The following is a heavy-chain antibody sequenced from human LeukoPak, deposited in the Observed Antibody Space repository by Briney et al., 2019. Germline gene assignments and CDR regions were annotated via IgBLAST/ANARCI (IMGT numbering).Heavy chain of an antibody. Sequence: PGGSLRLSCTASGFTFRKYWLYWVRQAPGKGLEWVSGISWNSGSIGYADSVKGRFTISRDNAKTSLYLQMNSLRAEDTALYYCAKDLGPGSMATSPGFDYWGQGTLVTVSS. CDR3: AKDLGPGSMATSPGFDY. J-gene: IGHJ4*02. V-gene: IGHV3-9*01. CDR2: ISWNSGSI. CDR1: GFTFRKYW. D-gene: IGHD5-24*01.